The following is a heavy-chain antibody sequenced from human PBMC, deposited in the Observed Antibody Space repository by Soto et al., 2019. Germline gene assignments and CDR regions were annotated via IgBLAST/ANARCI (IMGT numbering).Heavy chain of an antibody. J-gene: IGHJ6*02. V-gene: IGHV3-23*01. CDR2: ISGSGGSA. CDR3: ARDFSP. Sequence: PGGSLRLSCVDSGFTFSSYVMNWVRQAPGKGLEWVSSISGSGGSAFYADSVKGRFTISRDNSKSTLYLQMNSLRVEDTAVYYCARDFSPWGQGTTVTVSS. CDR1: GFTFSSYV.